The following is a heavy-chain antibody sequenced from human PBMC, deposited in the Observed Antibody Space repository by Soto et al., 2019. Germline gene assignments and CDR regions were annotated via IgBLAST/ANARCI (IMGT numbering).Heavy chain of an antibody. Sequence: SVKVSCKASGGTFSSYAISWVRQAPGQGLEWMGGIIPIFGTGNYAQKFQGRVTITADKSTSTAYMELSSLRSEDTAVYYCARDPRPLRQPYYYYGMDVWGQGTTVTVSS. V-gene: IGHV1-69*06. CDR1: GGTFSSYA. CDR3: ARDPRPLRQPYYYYGMDV. CDR2: IIPIFGTG. J-gene: IGHJ6*02. D-gene: IGHD3-10*01.